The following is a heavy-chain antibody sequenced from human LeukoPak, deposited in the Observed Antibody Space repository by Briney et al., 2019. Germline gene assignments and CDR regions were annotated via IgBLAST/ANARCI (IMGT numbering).Heavy chain of an antibody. D-gene: IGHD3-16*02. Sequence: ASVKVSCKASGYTFTNYAMNWGGQAPGQGLEWMGWIHPSTGNPTYAQGFTGRFVFSLDTSVSTTYLQISSLTAEDTAVYSCARAFPSLGGLSLPDYWGQGTLVTVSS. CDR2: IHPSTGNP. J-gene: IGHJ4*02. V-gene: IGHV7-4-1*02. CDR1: GYTFTNYA. CDR3: ARAFPSLGGLSLPDY.